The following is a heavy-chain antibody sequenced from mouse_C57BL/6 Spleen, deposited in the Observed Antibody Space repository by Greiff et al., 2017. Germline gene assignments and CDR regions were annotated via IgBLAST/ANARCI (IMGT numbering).Heavy chain of an antibody. J-gene: IGHJ2*01. Sequence: VQLQQSGPELVKPGASVKISCKASGYAFTSPWMTWVKQRPGKGLEWIGRIYPGDGDTNYNGKFKGKATLTADKSSSTANMQLSSLTSEDSAVYFCARWASLYYFDYWGQGTTLTVSS. CDR3: ARWASLYYFDY. CDR1: GYAFTSPW. V-gene: IGHV1-82*01. CDR2: IYPGDGDT.